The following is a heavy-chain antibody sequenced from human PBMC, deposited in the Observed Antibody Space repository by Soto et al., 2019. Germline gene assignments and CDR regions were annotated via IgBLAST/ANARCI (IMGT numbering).Heavy chain of an antibody. CDR2: IYHSGST. Sequence: PSETLSLTCAVSGGSISSGGYSWSWIRQPPGKGLEWIGYIYHSGSTYYNPSLKSRVTISVDRSKNQFSLKLNSVTAADTAVYYCDRQPSPWGQGTLVNVSS. CDR1: GGSISSGGYS. V-gene: IGHV4-30-2*01. CDR3: DRQPSP. J-gene: IGHJ5*02.